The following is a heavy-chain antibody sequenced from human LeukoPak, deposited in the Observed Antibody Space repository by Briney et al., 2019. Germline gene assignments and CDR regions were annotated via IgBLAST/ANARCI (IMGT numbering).Heavy chain of an antibody. J-gene: IGHJ4*02. Sequence: PSETLSLTCTVSGGSISYYYWSWIRQSPGKGLEWIGYIYYSGTTNYNPSLKSRVTISVDTSKNQFSLKLSSVTAADTAVYYCARVDPSWTSAFDYWGQGTLVTVSS. V-gene: IGHV4-59*08. CDR2: IYYSGTT. CDR1: GGSISYYY. CDR3: ARVDPSWTSAFDY. D-gene: IGHD3/OR15-3a*01.